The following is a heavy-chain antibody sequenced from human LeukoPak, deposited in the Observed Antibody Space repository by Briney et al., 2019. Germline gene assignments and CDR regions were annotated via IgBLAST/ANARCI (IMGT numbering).Heavy chain of an antibody. CDR2: IYYSGST. V-gene: IGHV4-59*08. CDR3: ARRGDILTGPYRRGAFDI. J-gene: IGHJ3*02. D-gene: IGHD3-9*01. Sequence: SETLSLTCTVSGGSLSTYYWSWIRQPPGKGLEWIGYIYYSGSTNYNPSLKSRVTIPVDTSKNEFSLKVSSVTAADTAVYYCARRGDILTGPYRRGAFDIWGQGTMVTVSS. CDR1: GGSLSTYY.